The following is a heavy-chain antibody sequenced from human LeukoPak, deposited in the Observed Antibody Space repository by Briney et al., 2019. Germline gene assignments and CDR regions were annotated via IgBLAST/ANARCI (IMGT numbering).Heavy chain of an antibody. J-gene: IGHJ6*03. CDR2: IRYDGSNK. V-gene: IGHV3-30*02. CDR1: GFTFSSYT. D-gene: IGHD4-17*01. Sequence: GGSLRLSCAASGFTFSSYTMHWVRQAPGKGLEWVAFIRYDGSNKYCADSVKGRFTVSRDNSKNTLYLQMNSLRAEDTAVYYCEKDKTDFGDYSYMDVWGKGTTVTVSS. CDR3: EKDKTDFGDYSYMDV.